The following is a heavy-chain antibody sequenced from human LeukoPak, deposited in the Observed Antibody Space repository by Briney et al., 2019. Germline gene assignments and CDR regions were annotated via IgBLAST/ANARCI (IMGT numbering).Heavy chain of an antibody. J-gene: IGHJ4*02. CDR3: ASHSGNYAIDY. V-gene: IGHV7-4-1*02. D-gene: IGHD1-26*01. Sequence: ASVEVSCKASGYTFTNYLMNWVRQAPGQGLEWMGWINTNTGNPTYAQGFTGRFVFSLDTSVSTAYLQISSLKAEDTAVYYCASHSGNYAIDYWGQGTLVTVSS. CDR2: INTNTGNP. CDR1: GYTFTNYL.